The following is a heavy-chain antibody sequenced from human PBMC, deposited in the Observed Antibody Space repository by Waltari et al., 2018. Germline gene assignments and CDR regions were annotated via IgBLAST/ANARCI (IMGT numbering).Heavy chain of an antibody. D-gene: IGHD6-19*01. Sequence: QLQLQESGPGLVKPSETLSLTCTVSGGSISSSSYYWGWIRQPPGKGLEWIGSIYYSGSTYYNPSRKSRVTISVDTSKNQFSLKLSSVTAADTAVYYCARDLGGTLEVWGQGTLVTVSS. CDR2: IYYSGST. CDR1: GGSISSSSYY. V-gene: IGHV4-39*07. J-gene: IGHJ4*02. CDR3: ARDLGGTLEV.